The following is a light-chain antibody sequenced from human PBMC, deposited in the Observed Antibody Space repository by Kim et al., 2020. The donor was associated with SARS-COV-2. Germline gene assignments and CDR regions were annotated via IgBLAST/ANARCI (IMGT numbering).Light chain of an antibody. CDR3: SSYAGSNNLV. J-gene: IGLJ2*01. Sequence: GQPVTLSCTGTSSAVGGYNYVSWYQQHPGKAPKLMIYEVSKRPSGVPDRFSGSKSGNTASLTVSGLQAEDEADYYCSSYAGSNNLVFGGGTQLTVL. CDR1: SSAVGGYNY. CDR2: EVS. V-gene: IGLV2-8*01.